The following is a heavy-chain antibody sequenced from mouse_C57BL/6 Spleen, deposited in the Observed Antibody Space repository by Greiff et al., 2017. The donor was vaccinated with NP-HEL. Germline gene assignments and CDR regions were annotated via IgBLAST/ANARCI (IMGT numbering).Heavy chain of an antibody. Sequence: VHLVESGAELARPGASVKLSCKASGYTFTSYGISWVKQRTGQGLEWIGEIYPRSGNTYYNEKFKGKATLTADKSSSTAYMELRSLTSEDSAVYFCARRGTTVVEGGYWGQGTTLTVSS. CDR2: IYPRSGNT. D-gene: IGHD1-1*01. CDR3: ARRGTTVVEGGY. V-gene: IGHV1-81*01. J-gene: IGHJ2*01. CDR1: GYTFTSYG.